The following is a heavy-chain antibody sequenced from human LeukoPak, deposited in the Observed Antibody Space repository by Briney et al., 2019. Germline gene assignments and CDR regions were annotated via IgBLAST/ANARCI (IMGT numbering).Heavy chain of an antibody. J-gene: IGHJ6*02. CDR3: ARTAMVRGGGSYYYYGMDV. CDR2: IYYSGST. Sequence: SETLSLTCTVSGGSISSYYWSWIRQPPGKGLEWIGYIYYSGSTNYNPSLKSRVTISVDTSKNQFSLKLSSVTAADTAVYYCARTAMVRGGGSYYYYGMDVWGQGTTVTDSS. CDR1: GGSISSYY. D-gene: IGHD3-10*01. V-gene: IGHV4-59*01.